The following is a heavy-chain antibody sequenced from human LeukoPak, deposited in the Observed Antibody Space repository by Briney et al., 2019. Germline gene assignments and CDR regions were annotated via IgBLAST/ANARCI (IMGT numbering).Heavy chain of an antibody. J-gene: IGHJ6*02. D-gene: IGHD4-17*01. Sequence: GGSLGLACAASGFTFSSYWMHWVRQPPGKGLVWVSRIEMDGSSTSYADSVKGRFTISRDNAKHSLYLQMNSLTAGDTAVYYCARGALDYADSGYYYYGLDVWGQGTTVTVSS. CDR2: IEMDGSST. CDR3: ARGALDYADSGYYYYGLDV. CDR1: GFTFSSYW. V-gene: IGHV3-74*01.